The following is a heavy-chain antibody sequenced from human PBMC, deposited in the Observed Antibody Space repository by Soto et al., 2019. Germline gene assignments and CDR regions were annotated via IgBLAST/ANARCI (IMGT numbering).Heavy chain of an antibody. D-gene: IGHD6-13*01. CDR3: AKEYSSSWSYYYYYGMDV. Sequence: GGSMRLSCGASGFTFSSYGMHWVRQAPGKGLEWVAVISYDGSNKYYADSVKGRFTISRDNSKNTLYLQMNSLRAEDTAVYYCAKEYSSSWSYYYYYGMDVWGQGTTVTVS. V-gene: IGHV3-30*18. J-gene: IGHJ6*02. CDR1: GFTFSSYG. CDR2: ISYDGSNK.